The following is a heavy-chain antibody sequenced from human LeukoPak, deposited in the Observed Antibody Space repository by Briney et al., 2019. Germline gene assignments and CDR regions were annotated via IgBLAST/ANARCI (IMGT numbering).Heavy chain of an antibody. V-gene: IGHV1-46*01. Sequence: ASVKVSCKASGYTFTSYYMHWVRQAPGQGLEWMGIINPSGGSTSYAQKFQGRVTMTRDMSTSTVYMELSSLRSEDTAVYYCARDVGLNDYYYCYMDVWGKGTTVTVSS. CDR1: GYTFTSYY. J-gene: IGHJ6*03. D-gene: IGHD3-16*01. CDR2: INPSGGST. CDR3: ARDVGLNDYYYCYMDV.